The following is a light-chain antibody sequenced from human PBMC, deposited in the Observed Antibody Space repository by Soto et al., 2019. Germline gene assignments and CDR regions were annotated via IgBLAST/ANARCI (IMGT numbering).Light chain of an antibody. CDR1: QSVNGF. CDR3: KQYYDSPWT. V-gene: IGKV3-15*01. J-gene: IGKJ1*01. Sequence: EIVMTQSPGTLSVFPGESVTLSCRASQSVNGFLDWFQHKPGQAPRLVLKRIFIRAIGVQARFSGSGSGTDFTLTIRSLQAEDVAVYYCKQYYDSPWTFGQGTKVDI. CDR2: RIF.